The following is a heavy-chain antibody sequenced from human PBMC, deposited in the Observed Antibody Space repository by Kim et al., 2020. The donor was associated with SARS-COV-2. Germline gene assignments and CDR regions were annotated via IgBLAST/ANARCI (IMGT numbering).Heavy chain of an antibody. J-gene: IGHJ4*02. CDR1: GFTFSSYG. Sequence: GGSLRLSCAASGFTFSSYGMHWVRQAPGKGLEWVAVIWYDGSNKYYADSVKGRFTISRDNSKNTLYLQMNSLRAEDTAVYYCARDFGGHIVVVTATPDYYFDYWGQGTLVTVSS. D-gene: IGHD2-21*02. CDR2: IWYDGSNK. V-gene: IGHV3-33*01. CDR3: ARDFGGHIVVVTATPDYYFDY.